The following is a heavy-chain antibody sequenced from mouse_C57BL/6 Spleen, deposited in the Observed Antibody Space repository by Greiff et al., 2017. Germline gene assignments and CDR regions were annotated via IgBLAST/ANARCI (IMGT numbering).Heavy chain of an antibody. CDR2: IDPSDSYT. D-gene: IGHD1-1*01. J-gene: IGHJ3*01. CDR3: ARDYYGSSYWFAY. CDR1: GYTFTSYW. Sequence: VQLQQPGAELVRPGTSVKLSCKASGYTFTSYWMHWVKQRPGQGLEWIGVIDPSDSYTNYNQKFKGKATLTVDTSSSTAYMQLSSLTSEDSAVYYCARDYYGSSYWFAYRGQGTLVTVSA. V-gene: IGHV1-59*01.